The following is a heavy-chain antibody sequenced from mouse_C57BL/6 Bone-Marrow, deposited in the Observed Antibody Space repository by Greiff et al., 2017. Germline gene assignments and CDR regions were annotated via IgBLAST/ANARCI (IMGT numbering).Heavy chain of an antibody. D-gene: IGHD2-1*01. J-gene: IGHJ3*01. CDR2: FHPYNDDT. CDR3: AMIIYYGNQGFAY. Sequence: QVQLQQSGAELVKPGASVKMSCKASGYTFTTYPIEWMKQNHGKSLEWIGNFHPYNDDTKYYEKFKGKATLTVEKSSSTVYLELSRLTSDYSAVYYCAMIIYYGNQGFAYWGQGTLVTVSA. CDR1: GYTFTTYP. V-gene: IGHV1-47*01.